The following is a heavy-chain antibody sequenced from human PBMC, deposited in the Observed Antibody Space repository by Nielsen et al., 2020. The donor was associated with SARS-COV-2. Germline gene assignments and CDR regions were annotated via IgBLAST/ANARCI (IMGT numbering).Heavy chain of an antibody. CDR1: GFTFSNFA. D-gene: IGHD6-19*01. CDR2: IGVSGGT. V-gene: IGHV3-23*01. J-gene: IGHJ6*02. Sequence: GESLKISCAASGFTFSNFAMNWVRQAPGKGLEWVSTIGVSGGTYYADSLKGRFTISRDNSKNTLYLQMNSLGADDTAIYYCTRRVAGGTMDVWGQGTTVTVSS. CDR3: TRRVAGGTMDV.